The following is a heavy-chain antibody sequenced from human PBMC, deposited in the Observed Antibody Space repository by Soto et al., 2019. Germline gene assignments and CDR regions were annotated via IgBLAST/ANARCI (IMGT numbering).Heavy chain of an antibody. Sequence: SVKVSCKASGGTFSSYAISWVRQAPGKGLEWMGGIIPIFCTANYAQKFQGRVTITAGESPSTAYHELSSLRSEDKAVYYFARRPKTPKLPYVFSGYYPKNYYYYGMDVWGQGTTVTVSS. J-gene: IGHJ6*02. CDR2: IIPIFCTA. CDR3: ARRPKTPKLPYVFSGYYPKNYYYYGMDV. V-gene: IGHV1-69*13. CDR1: GGTFSSYA. D-gene: IGHD3-22*01.